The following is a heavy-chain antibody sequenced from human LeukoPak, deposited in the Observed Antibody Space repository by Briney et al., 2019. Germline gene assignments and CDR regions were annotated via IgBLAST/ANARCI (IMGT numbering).Heavy chain of an antibody. J-gene: IGHJ3*02. CDR1: GGSFGGYY. V-gene: IGHV4-34*01. Sequence: SETLSLTCAVYGGSFGGYYWSWIRQPPGKGLEWIGEINRSGSTNYNPSLKSRVTISVDTSKNQFSLKLSSVTAADTAVYYCARGQWYYGSGSYSDAFDIWGQGTMVTVSS. D-gene: IGHD3-10*01. CDR3: ARGQWYYGSGSYSDAFDI. CDR2: INRSGST.